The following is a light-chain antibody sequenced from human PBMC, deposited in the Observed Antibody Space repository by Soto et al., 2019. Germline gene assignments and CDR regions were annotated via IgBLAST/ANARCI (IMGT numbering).Light chain of an antibody. CDR3: QQYAYSPPYT. J-gene: IGKJ2*01. Sequence: EIILMQSPGTLSLSPGERATLSCRASLSVSSSYLAGYHQKPGQARRLLIYGASSMATGIPDRFSGSESGTDFTLTISRLEREDFADYYCQQYAYSPPYTFGQGTKRESK. V-gene: IGKV3-20*01. CDR1: LSVSSSY. CDR2: GAS.